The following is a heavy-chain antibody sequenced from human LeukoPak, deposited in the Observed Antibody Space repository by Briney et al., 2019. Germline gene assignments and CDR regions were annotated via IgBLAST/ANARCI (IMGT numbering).Heavy chain of an antibody. J-gene: IGHJ4*02. CDR1: GGSINNYY. V-gene: IGHV4-59*01. Sequence: SETLSLTCTVSGGSINNYYWSWIRQPPGKGLEWIGYIFYSGSPNYNPSLKSRVAISVDTSKNQFTLSLSSVTAADTAVYYCARVSPPAFDILTGYYPYYFDYWGQGTLVTVSS. CDR2: IFYSGSP. D-gene: IGHD3-9*01. CDR3: ARVSPPAFDILTGYYPYYFDY.